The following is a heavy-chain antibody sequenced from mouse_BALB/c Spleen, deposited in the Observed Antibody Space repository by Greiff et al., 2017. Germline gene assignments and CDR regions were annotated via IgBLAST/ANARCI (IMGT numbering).Heavy chain of an antibody. CDR3: ARERFAY. J-gene: IGHJ3*01. Sequence: EVKLEESGGGLVQPGGSRKLSCAASGFTFSSFGMHWVRQAPEKGLEWVAYISSGSSTIYYADTVKGRFTISRDNPKNTLFLQMTSLRSEDTAMYYCARERFAYWGQGTLVTVSA. CDR1: GFTFSSFG. V-gene: IGHV5-17*02. CDR2: ISSGSSTI.